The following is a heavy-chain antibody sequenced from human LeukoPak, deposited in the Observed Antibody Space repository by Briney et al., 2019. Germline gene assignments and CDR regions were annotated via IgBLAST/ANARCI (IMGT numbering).Heavy chain of an antibody. CDR2: IYYTGSS. D-gene: IGHD2-8*01. V-gene: IGHV4-39*07. CDR3: ARENYCTNGVCWAFDP. Sequence: SETLSLTCTVSGGSISSSDYYWGWIRQPPGKGLEWIGNIYYTGSSSYNSSLTSRVTISVDTSKNQFSLQLSSVTAADTAVYYCARENYCTNGVCWAFDPWGQGTLVTVSS. J-gene: IGHJ5*02. CDR1: GGSISSSDYY.